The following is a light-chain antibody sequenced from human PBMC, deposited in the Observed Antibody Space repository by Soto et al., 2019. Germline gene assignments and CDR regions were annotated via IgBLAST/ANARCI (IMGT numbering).Light chain of an antibody. CDR3: SSYRRSGTPWV. CDR2: EVS. CDR1: SSDVGDYNY. J-gene: IGLJ3*02. Sequence: QSVLTQPASVSGSPGQSITISCTGSSSDVGDYNYVSWYQQHPGKAPKLIIYEVSTRPSGISNRFSGSKSGNTASLTISGLQPEDEADYYCSSYRRSGTPWVFGGGTKLTVL. V-gene: IGLV2-14*01.